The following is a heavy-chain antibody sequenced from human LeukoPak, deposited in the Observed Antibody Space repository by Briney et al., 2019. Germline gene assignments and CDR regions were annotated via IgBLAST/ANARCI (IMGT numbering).Heavy chain of an antibody. CDR3: ARRTIFGVANQETFEY. CDR2: IIPIFGTA. CDR1: GGTFSSYA. V-gene: IGHV1-69*13. D-gene: IGHD3-3*01. J-gene: IGHJ4*02. Sequence: SVKVSCKASGGTFSSYAISWGRQAPGHMLEWIRGIIPIFGTANYAQKVQGRVTITADESTSTAYMELSSLRSEDTAVYYCARRTIFGVANQETFEYWGQGTLVTVSS.